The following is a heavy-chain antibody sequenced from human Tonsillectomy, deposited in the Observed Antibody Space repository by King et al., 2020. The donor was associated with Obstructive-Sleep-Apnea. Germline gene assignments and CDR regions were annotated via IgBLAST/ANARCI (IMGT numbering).Heavy chain of an antibody. Sequence: VQLVESGGGLVQPGGSLRLSCAASGFTFSSYWMSWVRQAPGKGLEWVANIKQDGSEKYYVDSVKGRFTISRDNAKNSLYLQMNSLRAEDTAVYYCARAGKGQWLVRWEGHDYWGQGTLVTVSS. CDR2: IKQDGSEK. J-gene: IGHJ4*02. V-gene: IGHV3-7*01. CDR3: ARAGKGQWLVRWEGHDY. CDR1: GFTFSSYW. D-gene: IGHD6-19*01.